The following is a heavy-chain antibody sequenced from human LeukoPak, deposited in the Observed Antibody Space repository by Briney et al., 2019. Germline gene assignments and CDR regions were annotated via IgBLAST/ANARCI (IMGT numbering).Heavy chain of an antibody. Sequence: SETLSLTCAVYGGSFSGYYWSWIRQPPGKGLEWIGEINHSGSTNYNPSLKSRVTISVDTSKNQFSLKLSSVTAADTAVYYCARALWFGRWFDAFDIWGQGTMVTVSS. CDR3: ARALWFGRWFDAFDI. J-gene: IGHJ3*02. CDR2: INHSGST. D-gene: IGHD3-10*01. V-gene: IGHV4-34*01. CDR1: GGSFSGYY.